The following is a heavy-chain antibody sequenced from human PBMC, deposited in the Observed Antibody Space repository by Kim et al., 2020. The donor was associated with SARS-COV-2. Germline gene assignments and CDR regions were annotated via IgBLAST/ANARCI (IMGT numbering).Heavy chain of an antibody. V-gene: IGHV1-69*13. CDR2: IIPIFGTA. Sequence: SVKVSCKASGGTFSSYAISWVRQAPGQGLEWMGGIIPIFGTANYAQKFQGRVTITADESTSTAYMELSSLRSEDTAVYYCARDFIHYYDSSGYYPLEDYWGQGTLVTVSS. D-gene: IGHD3-22*01. CDR3: ARDFIHYYDSSGYYPLEDY. CDR1: GGTFSSYA. J-gene: IGHJ4*02.